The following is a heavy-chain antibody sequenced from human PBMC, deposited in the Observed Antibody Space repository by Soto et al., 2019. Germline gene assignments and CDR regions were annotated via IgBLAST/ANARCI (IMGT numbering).Heavy chain of an antibody. V-gene: IGHV5-51*01. CDR1: GYTFSLFW. J-gene: IGHJ6*02. D-gene: IGHD1-26*01. CDR2: FYPGDSDA. CDR3: ARGVEVGIHFYGMDM. Sequence: GESLTSSCVYYGYTFSLFWVAWVRQMPGKGLEWMGIFYPGDSDATYSPSFQGQVTISADKSINTAYLQWSTLKASDTAMYYCARGVEVGIHFYGMDMWGQGTTVTVSS.